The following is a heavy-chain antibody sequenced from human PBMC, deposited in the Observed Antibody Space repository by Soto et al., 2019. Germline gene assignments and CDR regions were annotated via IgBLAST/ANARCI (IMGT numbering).Heavy chain of an antibody. CDR2: INHSGST. CDR3: ARGYELLWFGELLPYNWFDP. D-gene: IGHD3-10*01. J-gene: IGHJ5*02. CDR1: GGSFSGYY. V-gene: IGHV4-34*01. Sequence: QVQLQQWGAGLLKPSETLSLTCAVYGGSFSGYYWSWIRQPPGKGLEWIGEINHSGSTNYNPSLKSRVTISVDTSKNQFSLKLSSVTAADTAVYYCARGYELLWFGELLPYNWFDPWGQGTLVTVSS.